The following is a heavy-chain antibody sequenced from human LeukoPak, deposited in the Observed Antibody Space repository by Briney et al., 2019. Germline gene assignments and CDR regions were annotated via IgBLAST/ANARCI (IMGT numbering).Heavy chain of an antibody. J-gene: IGHJ4*02. CDR3: ARRGAAPSDY. D-gene: IGHD1-26*01. Sequence: GESLKISCKGSGYIFSSYWIGWVRQMPGRGLEWMGNILPTDSDTRYSPSFQGQVTISADKSISTAYLQWSSLKASDTAMYYCARRGAAPSDYWGQGTLVTVSS. V-gene: IGHV5-51*01. CDR1: GYIFSSYW. CDR2: ILPTDSDT.